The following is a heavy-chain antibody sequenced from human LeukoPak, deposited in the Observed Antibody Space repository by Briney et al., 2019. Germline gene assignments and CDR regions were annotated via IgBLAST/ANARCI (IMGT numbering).Heavy chain of an antibody. CDR3: ARDRVTFDAFDI. J-gene: IGHJ3*02. Sequence: SQTLSLTCTVSGSSISSGSYYWSWIRQPAGKGLEWIGRIYTSGSTNYNPSLKSRVTISVDTSKNQFSLKLSSVTAADTAVYYCARDRVTFDAFDIWGQGTMVTVSS. V-gene: IGHV4-61*02. CDR1: GSSISSGSYY. D-gene: IGHD4-23*01. CDR2: IYTSGST.